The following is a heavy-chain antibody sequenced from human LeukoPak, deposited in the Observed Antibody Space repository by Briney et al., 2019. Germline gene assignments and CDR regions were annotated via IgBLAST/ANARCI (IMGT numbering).Heavy chain of an antibody. CDR1: GFTFSSYS. CDR3: ARDLGTLSDY. V-gene: IGHV3-48*02. CDR2: ITRRDTI. J-gene: IGHJ4*02. D-gene: IGHD3-16*02. Sequence: GGSLRLSCAASGFTFSSYSMTWVRQGPGKGLEWISYITRRDTIYYADSVKGRFTISRDNAKNSLYLQMNSLRDEDTAVYYCARDLGTLSDYWGQGTLVTVSS.